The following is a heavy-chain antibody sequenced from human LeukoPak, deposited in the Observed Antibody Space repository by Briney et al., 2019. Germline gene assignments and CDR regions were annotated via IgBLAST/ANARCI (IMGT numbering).Heavy chain of an antibody. CDR3: AIGSSWNGGEGY. V-gene: IGHV1-3*01. Sequence: ASVKVSCKASGYTFTSYAMHWVRQAPGQRLEWMGWINAGNGNTKYSQKFQGRVTITRDTSASTAYMELSSLRSEDTAVYYCAIGSSWNGGEGYWGQGTLVTVSS. CDR1: GYTFTSYA. J-gene: IGHJ4*02. D-gene: IGHD6-13*01. CDR2: INAGNGNT.